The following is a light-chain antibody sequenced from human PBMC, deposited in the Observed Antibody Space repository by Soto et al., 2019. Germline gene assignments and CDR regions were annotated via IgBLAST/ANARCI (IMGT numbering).Light chain of an antibody. CDR2: EVS. V-gene: IGLV2-23*02. CDR1: SSDVGSYNL. CDR3: CSYAGSSTNYV. J-gene: IGLJ1*01. Sequence: QSALTQPASVSGSPGQSITISCTGTSSDVGSYNLVSWYQQHPGKAPKLMIYEVSKRPSGVSNRFSGSKSGNTASLTISGLQAEDEAYYYCCSYAGSSTNYVFGTGTKVTVL.